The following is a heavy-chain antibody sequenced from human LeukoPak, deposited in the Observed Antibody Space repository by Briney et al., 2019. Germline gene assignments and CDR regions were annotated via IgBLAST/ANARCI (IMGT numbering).Heavy chain of an antibody. CDR2: INPSGGGT. CDR1: GYTFTSYY. J-gene: IGHJ4*02. D-gene: IGHD2-15*01. CDR3: ARGWNIVVVVADSNLDY. Sequence: ASVKVSCKASGYTFTSYYMHWVRQAPGQGLEWMGIINPSGGGTSYAQKFQGRVTMTRDTSTSTVYMELSSLRSEDTAVYYCARGWNIVVVVADSNLDYWGQGSLVTVSS. V-gene: IGHV1-46*01.